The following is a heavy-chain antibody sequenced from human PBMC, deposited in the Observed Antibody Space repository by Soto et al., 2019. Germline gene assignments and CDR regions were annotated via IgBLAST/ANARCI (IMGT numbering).Heavy chain of an antibody. CDR3: ASSYGSGSYLYYYYMDV. CDR1: GFTVSSNY. CDR2: IYSGGST. J-gene: IGHJ6*03. D-gene: IGHD3-10*01. V-gene: IGHV3-53*04. Sequence: GGSLRLSCAASGFTVSSNYRSWVRQAPGKGLEWVSVIYSGGSTYYADSVKGRFTISRHNSKNTLYLQMNSLRAEDTAVYYCASSYGSGSYLYYYYMDVWGKGTTVTVSS.